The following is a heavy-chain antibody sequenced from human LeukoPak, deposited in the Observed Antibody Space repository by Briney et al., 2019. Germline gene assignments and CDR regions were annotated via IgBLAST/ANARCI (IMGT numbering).Heavy chain of an antibody. CDR3: AKDREVGNYYYYMDV. V-gene: IGHV3-30*02. J-gene: IGHJ6*03. Sequence: PGGSLRLSCAASGFTFSSYGMHWVRQDPGKGLEWVAFIRYDGSNKYYADSVKGRFTISRDNSKNTLYLQMNSLRAEDTAVYYCAKDREVGNYYYYMDVWAKGPRSPSP. CDR1: GFTFSSYG. D-gene: IGHD7-27*01. CDR2: IRYDGSNK.